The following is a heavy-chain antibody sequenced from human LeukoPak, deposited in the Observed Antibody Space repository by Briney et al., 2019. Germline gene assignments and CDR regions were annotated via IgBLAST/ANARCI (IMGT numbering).Heavy chain of an antibody. Sequence: GGSLRLSCAASGFTFSTYWMTWVRQAPGKGLEYVSAISSNGGSTYYANSVKGRFTISRDNSKNTLYLQMASLRDEDMGVYYCARVGPATAFDYWGQGTQVTVSS. J-gene: IGHJ4*02. CDR2: ISSNGGST. CDR3: ARVGPATAFDY. CDR1: GFTFSTYW. V-gene: IGHV3-64*01.